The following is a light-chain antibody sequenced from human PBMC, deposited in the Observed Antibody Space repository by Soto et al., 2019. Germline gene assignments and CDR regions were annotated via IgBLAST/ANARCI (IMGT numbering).Light chain of an antibody. V-gene: IGKV1-5*01. CDR3: QQYNTYPYT. Sequence: DVQMTQSPSTLSASIGDRVTITCRASQSISTWLAWYQRKPGKAPNLLIYDASSLERGVPSRFGGSGSGTEFTLTISSLQPDDLATYHCQQYNTYPYTFGQGTKLEIK. CDR2: DAS. CDR1: QSISTW. J-gene: IGKJ2*01.